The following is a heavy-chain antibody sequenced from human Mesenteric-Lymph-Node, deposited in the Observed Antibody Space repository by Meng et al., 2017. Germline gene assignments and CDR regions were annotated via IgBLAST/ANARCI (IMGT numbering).Heavy chain of an antibody. Sequence: QGKVQEGGPGMGKPSETLSVTCTVTGGTINSSRYYWGWIRQPPGKGLEWIGRIYYSGRTYYNPCLKSRGTISVDTSKNKFSLKLSSVTAADTAVYYCARPIAAAGWFDSWGQGTLVTVSS. CDR2: IYYSGRT. CDR1: GGTINSSRYY. V-gene: IGHV4-39*01. CDR3: ARPIAAAGWFDS. D-gene: IGHD6-13*01. J-gene: IGHJ5*01.